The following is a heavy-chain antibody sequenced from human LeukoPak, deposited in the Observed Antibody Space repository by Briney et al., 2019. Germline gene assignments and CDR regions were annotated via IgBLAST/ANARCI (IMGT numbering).Heavy chain of an antibody. D-gene: IGHD2-15*01. Sequence: ASVKVSCKASGYTFTSYGISWVRQAPGQGLEWMGWISAYNGNTNYAQKLQGRVTMTTDTSTSTAYMEQRSLRSDDTAVYYCARDLVVVARFNWFDPWGQGTLVTVSS. CDR3: ARDLVVVARFNWFDP. J-gene: IGHJ5*02. CDR1: GYTFTSYG. V-gene: IGHV1-18*01. CDR2: ISAYNGNT.